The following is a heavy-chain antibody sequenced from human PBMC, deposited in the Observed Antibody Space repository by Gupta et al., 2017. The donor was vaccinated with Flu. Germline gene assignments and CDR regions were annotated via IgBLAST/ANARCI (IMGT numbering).Heavy chain of an antibody. CDR1: GFSVTSTTGMC. Sequence: QVTLRESGPALVKPTQTLTLTCTFSGFSVTSTTGMCVSWIRQPPGRALEWLALIDWDGDEYYNTSLKTRLTISKDNSKNQVVLRMTNVDPVDTATYYCARTLGIFGVVTERYYGMDVWGQGTTVTVSS. CDR3: ARTLGIFGVVTERYYGMDV. J-gene: IGHJ6*02. D-gene: IGHD3-3*01. V-gene: IGHV2-70*01. CDR2: IDWDGDE.